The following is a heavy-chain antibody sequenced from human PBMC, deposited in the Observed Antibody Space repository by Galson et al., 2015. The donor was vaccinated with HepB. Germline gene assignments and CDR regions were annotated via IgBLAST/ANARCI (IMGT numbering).Heavy chain of an antibody. CDR3: ARESTAMVDYGMDV. CDR2: ISAYNGNT. V-gene: IGHV1-18*04. J-gene: IGHJ6*02. Sequence: SVKVSCKASGYTFTSYGISWVRQAPGQGLEWMGWISAYNGNTNYAQKLQGRVTMTTDTSTSTAYMELRSLRSDDTAVYYCARESTAMVDYGMDVWGQGTTVTVSS. D-gene: IGHD5-18*01. CDR1: GYTFTSYG.